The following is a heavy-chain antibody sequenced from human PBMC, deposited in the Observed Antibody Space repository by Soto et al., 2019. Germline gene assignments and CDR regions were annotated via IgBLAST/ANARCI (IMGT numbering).Heavy chain of an antibody. J-gene: IGHJ4*02. V-gene: IGHV3-30-3*01. D-gene: IGHD4-17*01. CDR3: AREDYGDYIVGY. CDR1: GFIFSSYA. CDR2: ISFNTDNK. Sequence: GGSLRLSCAASGFIFSSYAFHWVRQAPGKGLEWVALISFNTDNKYYPDSVKGRFTISRDNSKNTLYLQMNSLRAEDTAVYYCAREDYGDYIVGYWGQGTLVTVSS.